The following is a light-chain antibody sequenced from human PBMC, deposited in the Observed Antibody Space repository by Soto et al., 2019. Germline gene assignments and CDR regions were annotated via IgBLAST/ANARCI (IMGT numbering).Light chain of an antibody. V-gene: IGLV2-14*01. Sequence: QSALTQPASVSGSPGQSITISCTGTSSEVGSYNDVSWYQQHPGKAPKLMIYEVSNRPSGVSNRFSGSKSGNTASLTISGLQAEDEADYYCSSYTSSSIYEVFGSGTKLTVL. CDR2: EVS. CDR1: SSEVGSYND. J-gene: IGLJ1*01. CDR3: SSYTSSSIYEV.